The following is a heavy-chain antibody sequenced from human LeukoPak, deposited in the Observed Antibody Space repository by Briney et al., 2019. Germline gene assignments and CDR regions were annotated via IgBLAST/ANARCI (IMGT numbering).Heavy chain of an antibody. D-gene: IGHD1-14*01. CDR3: ARDRGGTTSAYYFDY. V-gene: IGHV1-69*13. CDR1: GGTFSSYA. J-gene: IGHJ4*02. Sequence: SVKVSCKASGGTFSSYAISWVRQTPGQGLEWMGGIIPIFGTANYAQKFQGRVTITADESTSTAYMELSSLRSEDTAVYYCARDRGGTTSAYYFDYWGQGTLVTVSS. CDR2: IIPIFGTA.